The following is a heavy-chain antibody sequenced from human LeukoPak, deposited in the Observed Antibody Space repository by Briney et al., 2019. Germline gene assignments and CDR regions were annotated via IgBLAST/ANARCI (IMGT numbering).Heavy chain of an antibody. CDR3: ASNGRY. V-gene: IGHV3-21*01. CDR1: GFAFSRYS. J-gene: IGHJ4*02. Sequence: KPGAALSNSRTGSGFAFSRYSMNWVRQAPGKGLEWVSSISSSSSYIYYADSVKGRFTISRDNAKNSLYLQMNSLRAEDTAVYYCASNGRYWGQGSLVAVCS. CDR2: ISSSSSYI.